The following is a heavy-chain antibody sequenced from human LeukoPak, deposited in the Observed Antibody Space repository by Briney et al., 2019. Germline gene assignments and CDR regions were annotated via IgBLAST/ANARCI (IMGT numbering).Heavy chain of an antibody. V-gene: IGHV3-23*01. CDR3: AKDLKAAAGKQRHYYYGMDV. CDR2: ISGSGGST. D-gene: IGHD6-13*01. CDR1: GFTFSSYA. Sequence: GGSLRLSCAASGFTFSSYAMSWVRQAPGKGLEWVSAISGSGGSTYYADSVKGRFTISRDNSKNTLYLQMNSLRAEDTAVYYCAKDLKAAAGKQRHYYYGMDVWGKGTTVTVSS. J-gene: IGHJ6*04.